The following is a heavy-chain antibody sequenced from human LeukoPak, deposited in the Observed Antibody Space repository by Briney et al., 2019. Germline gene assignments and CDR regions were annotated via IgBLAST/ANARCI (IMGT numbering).Heavy chain of an antibody. Sequence: GESLKIFLKSSGIIFSTSRVALVPQMPGSGLEWMGIIYPGDSATRYSPSFQGQVTISADKSINTAYLQWSSLKASDIAIYYCAQRVVGMDPFDYWGQGTLVTVSS. D-gene: IGHD2-15*01. V-gene: IGHV5-51*01. CDR3: AQRVVGMDPFDY. J-gene: IGHJ4*02. CDR2: IYPGDSAT. CDR1: GIIFSTSR.